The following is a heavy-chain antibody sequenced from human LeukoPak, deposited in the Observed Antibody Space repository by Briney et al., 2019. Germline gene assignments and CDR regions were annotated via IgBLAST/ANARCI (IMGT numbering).Heavy chain of an antibody. V-gene: IGHV3-23*01. J-gene: IGHJ4*02. D-gene: IGHD3-16*02. CDR3: AKGLRLGELSSGFDY. Sequence: GGSLRLSCGASGFTFSNYAMNWVRQAPGKGLEWVSGISNNGGSAYYADSVKGRFIISRDNSRSTLYLQMNSLRAEDTAVYYCAKGLRLGELSSGFDYWGQGTLVTVSP. CDR2: ISNNGGSA. CDR1: GFTFSNYA.